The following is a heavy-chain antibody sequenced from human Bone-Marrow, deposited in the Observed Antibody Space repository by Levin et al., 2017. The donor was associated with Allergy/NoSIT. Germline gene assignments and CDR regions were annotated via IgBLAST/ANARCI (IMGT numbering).Heavy chain of an antibody. J-gene: IGHJ4*02. V-gene: IGHV3-48*02. Sequence: GESLKISCAASGFTFSSHSMNWARQAPGKGLEWVSYISTTSSTIYYADSVKGRFTISRDNAKNSLYLQMNSLRDEDTAVYYCARDHITIFSLYFDYWGPGTLVTVSS. CDR2: ISTTSSTI. D-gene: IGHD3-9*01. CDR3: ARDHITIFSLYFDY. CDR1: GFTFSSHS.